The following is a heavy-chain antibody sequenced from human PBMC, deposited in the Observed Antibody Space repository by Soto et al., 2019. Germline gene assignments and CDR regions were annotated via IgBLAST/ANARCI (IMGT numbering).Heavy chain of an antibody. D-gene: IGHD2-8*01. J-gene: IGHJ4*02. CDR3: ARACLNGICYTQGLDL. Sequence: QVQLQESGPGLVKPSGTLSLTCGVSGGSISSSNWWSWVRQPPGKGLEWIGEILQSGISKYNPSLRSRLTISLDKSKHHFSLQLTSVTAADTAVYYCARACLNGICYTQGLDLWGQGTLVLVSS. CDR2: ILQSGIS. CDR1: GGSISSSNW. V-gene: IGHV4-4*02.